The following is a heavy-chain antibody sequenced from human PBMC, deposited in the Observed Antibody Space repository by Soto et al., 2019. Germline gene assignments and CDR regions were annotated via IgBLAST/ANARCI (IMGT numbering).Heavy chain of an antibody. CDR2: INAGNGNT. V-gene: IGHV1-3*01. Sequence: ASVKVSCKASGYTFTSYAMPWVRQAPGQRLEWMGWINAGNGNTKYSQKFQGRVTITRDTSASTAYMELRSLRSEDTAVYYCARGSGMIVVVHFDYCGQGTLVTVSS. J-gene: IGHJ4*02. CDR3: ARGSGMIVVVHFDY. D-gene: IGHD3-22*01. CDR1: GYTFTSYA.